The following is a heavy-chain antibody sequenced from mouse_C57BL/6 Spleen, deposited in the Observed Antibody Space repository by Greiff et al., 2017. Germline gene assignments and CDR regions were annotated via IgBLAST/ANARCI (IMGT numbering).Heavy chain of an antibody. Sequence: DVKLQESGPGLVKPSQSLSLTCSVTGYSITSGYYWNWIRQFPGNKLEWMGYISYDGSNNYNPSLKNRISITRDTSKNQFFLKLNSVTTEDTATYYCARVELGRGYFDYWGQGTTLTVSS. CDR3: ARVELGRGYFDY. V-gene: IGHV3-6*01. D-gene: IGHD4-1*01. J-gene: IGHJ2*01. CDR1: GYSITSGYY. CDR2: ISYDGSN.